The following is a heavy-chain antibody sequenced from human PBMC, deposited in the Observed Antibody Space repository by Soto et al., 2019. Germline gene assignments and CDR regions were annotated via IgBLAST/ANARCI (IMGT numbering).Heavy chain of an antibody. V-gene: IGHV3-30*18. CDR2: VSYDGTKK. CDR3: AKDYLGNSNAFDI. J-gene: IGHJ3*02. CDR1: GFTFSNFG. Sequence: AGGSLRLSCAASGFTFSNFGMHWVRQAPGKGLEWVASVSYDGTKKHSADSVKGRFTISRDSSKNTLYLQMSSLRAGDTAVYYCAKDYLGNSNAFDIWGRGTMVTVSS. D-gene: IGHD2-2*01.